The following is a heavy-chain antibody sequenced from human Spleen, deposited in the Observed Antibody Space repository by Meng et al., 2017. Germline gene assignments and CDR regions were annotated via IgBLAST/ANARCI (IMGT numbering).Heavy chain of an antibody. V-gene: IGHV1-2*06. J-gene: IGHJ4*02. CDR3: ARDEDISAAGKLFGDY. CDR2: IDPGSGGT. Sequence: QVQLWKSGSEVKKPGASVNVSCKASGYTFTASWLHWVRLAPGQGLEWMGRIDPGSGGTQYPQNFQGRVLMTRDTSISTTYMELSGLRSDDTAMYYCARDEDISAAGKLFGDYWGQGTLVTVSS. CDR1: GYTFTASW. D-gene: IGHD6-25*01.